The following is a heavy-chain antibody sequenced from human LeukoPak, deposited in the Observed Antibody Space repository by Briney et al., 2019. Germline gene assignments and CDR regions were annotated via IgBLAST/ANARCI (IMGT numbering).Heavy chain of an antibody. D-gene: IGHD3-22*01. Sequence: RGSLRLSCAASGFTFSNSGMHWVRQAPGKGLEWVAFISYDVSNKWYADSVKGRFTISRDNPKNTVYLQMSSLRGEDTSLYYCAKDRSITLVVMAPYLDCWGQGTLVCASS. V-gene: IGHV3-30*18. CDR1: GFTFSNSG. J-gene: IGHJ4*01. CDR3: AKDRSITLVVMAPYLDC. CDR2: ISYDVSNK.